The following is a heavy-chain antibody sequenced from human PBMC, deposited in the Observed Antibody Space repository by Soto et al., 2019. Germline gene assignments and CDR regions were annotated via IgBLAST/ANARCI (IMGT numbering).Heavy chain of an antibody. CDR1: GYTFTSYG. CDR3: ARDVEIFGTHRPIKWFDP. V-gene: IGHV1-18*01. CDR2: ISAYNGNT. J-gene: IGHJ5*02. Sequence: GASVKVSCKASGYTFTSYGISWVRQAPGQGLEWMGWISAYNGNTNYAQKLQGRVTTTTDTSTSTAYMELRSLRSDDTAVYYCARDVEIFGTHRPIKWFDPWGQGTLVTVS. D-gene: IGHD3-3*01.